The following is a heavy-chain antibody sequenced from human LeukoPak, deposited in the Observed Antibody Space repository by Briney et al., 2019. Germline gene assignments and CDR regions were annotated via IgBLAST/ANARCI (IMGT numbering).Heavy chain of an antibody. CDR3: ARVGWLLDFDY. V-gene: IGHV4-59*01. CDR1: GGSISSYY. Sequence: SETLSLTCTVSGGSISSYYWSWIRQPPGKGLEWIGYIYYSGSTNYNPSLKSRVTISVDTSKNQLSLKLSSVTAADTAVYYCARVGWLLDFDYWGQGTLVTVSS. J-gene: IGHJ4*02. D-gene: IGHD3/OR15-3a*01. CDR2: IYYSGST.